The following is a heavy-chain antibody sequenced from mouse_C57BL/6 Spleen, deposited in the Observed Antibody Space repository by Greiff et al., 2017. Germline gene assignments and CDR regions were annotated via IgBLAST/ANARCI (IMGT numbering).Heavy chain of an antibody. V-gene: IGHV3-8*01. D-gene: IGHD2-1*01. CDR3: TRGGVYYGNLFDD. Sequence: EVKLQESGPGLAKPSQTLSLTCSVTGYSITSDYWTWIRKFPGHKLEYMGYISYSGSTYYNPSLKSRISITRDTSRNQYYLQMNSVTTEDTATYCCTRGGVYYGNLFDDWGQGTTLTGSS. J-gene: IGHJ2*01. CDR1: GYSITSDY. CDR2: ISYSGST.